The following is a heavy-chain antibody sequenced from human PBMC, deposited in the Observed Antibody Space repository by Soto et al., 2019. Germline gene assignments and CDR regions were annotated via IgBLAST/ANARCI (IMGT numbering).Heavy chain of an antibody. D-gene: IGHD3-22*01. CDR1: GFTFSSYD. J-gene: IGHJ6*02. CDR3: ARGQNSGYYYGYYYYGMDV. V-gene: IGHV3-13*01. CDR2: IGTAGDT. Sequence: GGSLRLSCAASGFTFSSYDMHWVRQATGKGLEWVSAIGTAGDTYYPGSVKGRFTISRENAKNSLYLQMNSLRAGDTAVYYCARGQNSGYYYGYYYYGMDVWGQGTTVTVSS.